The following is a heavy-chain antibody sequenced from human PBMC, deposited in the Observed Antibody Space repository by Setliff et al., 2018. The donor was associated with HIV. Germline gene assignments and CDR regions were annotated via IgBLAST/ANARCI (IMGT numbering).Heavy chain of an antibody. Sequence: GGSLRLSCAASGFTVSSNYMNWVRQAPGKGLEWVSIIYSGGTTYYADSVKGRFTISRDNSKNTLYLQMNSLRVEDTAVYHCARELYSTGKSLDFWGQGTLVTVSS. V-gene: IGHV3-53*01. D-gene: IGHD6-19*01. CDR2: IYSGGTT. CDR3: ARELYSTGKSLDF. CDR1: GFTVSSNY. J-gene: IGHJ4*02.